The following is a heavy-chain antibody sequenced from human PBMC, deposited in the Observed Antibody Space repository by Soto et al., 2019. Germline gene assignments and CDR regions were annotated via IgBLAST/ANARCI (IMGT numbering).Heavy chain of an antibody. Sequence: GGSLRLSCAASGFTFSSYAMHWVRQAPGKGLEWVAVISYDGSNKYYADSVKGRFTISRDNSKNTLYLQMNSLRAEDTAVYYCARSPSVTTAIDYWGQGTLVTVSS. CDR3: ARSPSVTTAIDY. D-gene: IGHD4-17*01. J-gene: IGHJ4*02. CDR1: GFTFSSYA. V-gene: IGHV3-30-3*01. CDR2: ISYDGSNK.